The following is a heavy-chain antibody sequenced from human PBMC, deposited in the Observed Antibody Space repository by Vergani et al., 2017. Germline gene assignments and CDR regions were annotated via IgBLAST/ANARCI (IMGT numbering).Heavy chain of an antibody. D-gene: IGHD5-18*01. J-gene: IGHJ4*02. CDR3: ARHLRGYSYGVFDY. V-gene: IGHV3-15*05. CDR2: LYASGST. Sequence: EVQLVESGGGLVKPGGSLRLSCAASGFTFINAWMTWVRQAPGKGLEWIGSLYASGSTYYSPSLKSRVAISIDTSKNHFSLRLSSVTAADTAVYYCARHLRGYSYGVFDYWGQGREVTVSS. CDR1: GFTFINAW.